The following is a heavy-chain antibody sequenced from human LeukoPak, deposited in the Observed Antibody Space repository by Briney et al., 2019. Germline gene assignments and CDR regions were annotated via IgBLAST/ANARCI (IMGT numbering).Heavy chain of an antibody. CDR1: GGSLSTTSW. V-gene: IGHV4-4*02. CDR3: ARDSPRTTGYSSGSSFDF. CDR2: VYHRGGGNN. D-gene: IGHD6-19*01. J-gene: IGHJ4*02. Sequence: SETLSLTCAVSGGSLSTTSWWVWLRQPPGKGLEWVGEVYHRGGGNNNYNPSLKSRATISIDTSRNQFSLNLKAVTAADTAVYFCARDSPRTTGYSSGSSFDFWGQGILVTVSS.